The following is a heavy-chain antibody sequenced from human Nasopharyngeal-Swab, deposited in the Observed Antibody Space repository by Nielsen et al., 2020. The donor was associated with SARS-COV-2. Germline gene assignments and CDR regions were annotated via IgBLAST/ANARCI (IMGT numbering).Heavy chain of an antibody. V-gene: IGHV4-39*01. J-gene: IGHJ5*02. Sequence: WIRQPPGKGLEWMGYIYYSGSTYYNPSLKSRVTISVDTSKNQFSLKLSSVTAADTAVYYCARLGYGDSNWFDPWGQGTLVTVSS. CDR3: ARLGYGDSNWFDP. D-gene: IGHD4-17*01. CDR2: IYYSGST.